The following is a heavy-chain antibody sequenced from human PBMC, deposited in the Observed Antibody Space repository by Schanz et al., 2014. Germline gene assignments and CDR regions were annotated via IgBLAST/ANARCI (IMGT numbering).Heavy chain of an antibody. CDR1: GFNFHYYG. J-gene: IGHJ4*02. CDR3: ARGRSLGWCDY. V-gene: IGHV3-48*01. Sequence: VLLVESGGGVVQPGGSLRVSCAASGFNFHYYGMHWVRQAPGKGPEWVSYISSSSSTIYYADSVKGRFIISRDNAKNSLYLQMHSLRAEDTAVYYCARGRSLGWCDYWGQGTLVTVSS. CDR2: ISSSSSTI. D-gene: IGHD2-21*01.